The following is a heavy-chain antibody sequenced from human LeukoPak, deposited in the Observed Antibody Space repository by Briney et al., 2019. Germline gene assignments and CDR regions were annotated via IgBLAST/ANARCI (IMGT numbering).Heavy chain of an antibody. V-gene: IGHV3-30*02. CDR3: AKAHPVAGTDY. D-gene: IGHD6-19*01. J-gene: IGHJ4*02. CDR2: IRNDGSNN. CDR1: GFTFSNYG. Sequence: GGSLRLSCAASGFTFSNYGMHWVRRAPGKGLEWVAYIRNDGSNNYYEDSVKGRFTISRDNSKNMLYLQMNSLRAEDTAMYYCAKAHPVAGTDYWGQGTLVTVSS.